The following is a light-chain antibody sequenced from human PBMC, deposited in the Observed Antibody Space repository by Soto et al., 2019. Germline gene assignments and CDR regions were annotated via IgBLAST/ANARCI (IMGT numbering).Light chain of an antibody. CDR1: QSVSSY. V-gene: IGKV3-11*01. CDR2: DAS. Sequence: EIVLTQSPATLSLSPGERATLSCRASQSVSSYLAWYQQKPGQAPRLLIYDASNRATGIPARFSGSGSGTDFTLTISSLEPEEFAVYFCQHRSNWGPTVGQGTRLEI. J-gene: IGKJ5*01. CDR3: QHRSNWGPT.